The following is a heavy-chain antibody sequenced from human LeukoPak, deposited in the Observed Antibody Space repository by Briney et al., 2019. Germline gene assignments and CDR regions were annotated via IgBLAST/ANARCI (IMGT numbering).Heavy chain of an antibody. J-gene: IGHJ4*02. CDR1: GFTFSSYG. V-gene: IGHV3-33*06. D-gene: IGHD4-17*01. CDR3: AKDRDDYGDYIFDY. Sequence: PGGSLRLSCAASGFTFSSYGMHWVRQAPGKGLEWVAGIWYDGSNKYYADSVKGRFTISRDNSKNTLYLQMNSLRAEDTAVYYCAKDRDDYGDYIFDYWGQGTLVTVSS. CDR2: IWYDGSNK.